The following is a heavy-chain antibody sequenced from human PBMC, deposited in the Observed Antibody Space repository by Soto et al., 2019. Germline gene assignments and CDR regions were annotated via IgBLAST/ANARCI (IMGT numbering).Heavy chain of an antibody. D-gene: IGHD3-22*01. Sequence: QVQMVQSGPEVQMPGASVKVSCKTSGYTFTAYGLAWLRQAPGQRPEWMGWVSTNADRTNYARKFQGRGTMTTDRATTTNSMELRSLGTDDTAVYYCARERNTGSSAYYAFAFWGQGTLVTVSS. CDR3: ARERNTGSSAYYAFAF. CDR1: GYTFTAYG. J-gene: IGHJ4*02. CDR2: VSTNADRT. V-gene: IGHV1-18*01.